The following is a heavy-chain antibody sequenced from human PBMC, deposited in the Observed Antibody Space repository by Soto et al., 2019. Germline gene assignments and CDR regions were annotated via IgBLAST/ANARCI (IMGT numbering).Heavy chain of an antibody. Sequence: EVQLVESGGGLVQPGGSLRLSCAASGFIFSDHYMDWVRQAPGKGLEWVGRTRSTATSYSAEYAASVKGRFTISRDDSRNSLYLQISSLKIEDTAVYYCARFAALTTGWGQGSLVTVSS. CDR3: ARFAALTTG. CDR2: TRSTATSYSA. D-gene: IGHD4-17*01. CDR1: GFIFSDHY. J-gene: IGHJ4*02. V-gene: IGHV3-72*01.